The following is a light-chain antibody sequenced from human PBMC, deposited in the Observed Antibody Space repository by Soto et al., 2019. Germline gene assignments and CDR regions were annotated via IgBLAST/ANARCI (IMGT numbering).Light chain of an antibody. CDR3: QQYGSSSFT. J-gene: IGKJ3*01. Sequence: EIVLTQSPGTLSLSPGERATLSCRASQSVSSSYLAWYQQKPGQAPRLLIYGASSRATGIPDRFSGSGSGTAFPLTISRLEPEDFAVYYCQQYGSSSFTFGPGTKVDIK. CDR1: QSVSSSY. V-gene: IGKV3-20*01. CDR2: GAS.